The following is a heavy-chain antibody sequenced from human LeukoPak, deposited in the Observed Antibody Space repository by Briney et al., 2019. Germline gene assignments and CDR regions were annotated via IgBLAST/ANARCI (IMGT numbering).Heavy chain of an antibody. Sequence: PSETLSLTCTVSGGSISSYYWSWIRQPPGKGLEGIGYIYTSGSTNYNPSLKSRVTISVDTSKNQFSLKLSSVTAADTAVYYCARRRYCSSTSCPYYFDYWGQGTLVTVSS. J-gene: IGHJ4*02. D-gene: IGHD2-2*01. V-gene: IGHV4-4*09. CDR2: IYTSGST. CDR3: ARRRYCSSTSCPYYFDY. CDR1: GGSISSYY.